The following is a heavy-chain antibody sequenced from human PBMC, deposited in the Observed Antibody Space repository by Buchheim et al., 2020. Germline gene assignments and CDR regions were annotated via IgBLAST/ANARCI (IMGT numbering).Heavy chain of an antibody. Sequence: QVQLVESGGGVVQPGRSLRLSCAASGFTFSSYGMHWVRQAPGKGLEWVAVIWYDGSNKYSADSVKGRFTISRDNSKNPLYLQMNSLRAEDTAVYYCARQDYYGTVNYYYGMDVWGQGTT. CDR2: IWYDGSNK. CDR1: GFTFSSYG. D-gene: IGHD3-10*01. CDR3: ARQDYYGTVNYYYGMDV. J-gene: IGHJ6*02. V-gene: IGHV3-33*01.